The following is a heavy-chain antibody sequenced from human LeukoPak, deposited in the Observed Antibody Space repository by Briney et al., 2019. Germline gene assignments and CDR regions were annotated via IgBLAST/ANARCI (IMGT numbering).Heavy chain of an antibody. CDR1: GFTFSSYW. CDR2: IKQDGSEK. D-gene: IGHD1-26*01. Sequence: GGSLRLSCAASGFTFSSYWMSWVRQAPGKGLEWVANIKQDGSEKYYVDSVKGRFTISRDNAKNSLYLQMNSLRAEDTAVYCCARDKAVGPTHLDYWGQGTLVTVSS. V-gene: IGHV3-7*01. CDR3: ARDKAVGPTHLDY. J-gene: IGHJ4*02.